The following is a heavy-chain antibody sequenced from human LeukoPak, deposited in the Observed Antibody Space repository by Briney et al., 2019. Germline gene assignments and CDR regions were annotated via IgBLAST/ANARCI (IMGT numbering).Heavy chain of an antibody. CDR1: GFTFSSYG. CDR3: VREESNYYDSSPYGMDV. J-gene: IGHJ6*02. CDR2: IWYDGSNK. Sequence: PGGSLRLSCAASGFTFSSYGMHWVRQAPGKGLEWVAVIWYDGSNKYYADSVKGRFTISRDNSKNTLYLQMNSLRAEDTAVYYCVREESNYYDSSPYGMDVWGQGTTVTVSS. D-gene: IGHD3-22*01. V-gene: IGHV3-33*01.